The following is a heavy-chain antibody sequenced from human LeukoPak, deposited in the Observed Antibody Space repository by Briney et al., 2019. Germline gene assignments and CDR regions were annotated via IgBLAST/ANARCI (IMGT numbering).Heavy chain of an antibody. J-gene: IGHJ3*02. Sequence: PSETLSLTCTVSGGSISDCYWSWIRQPAGKGLEWIGRIYTSGSTNYNPSLKTRVTMSVDTSKNQFSLKLSSVTAADTAVYYCARKGISALAGAFDIWGQGTMVTVSS. V-gene: IGHV4-4*07. CDR2: IYTSGST. D-gene: IGHD2-21*01. CDR3: ARKGISALAGAFDI. CDR1: GGSISDCY.